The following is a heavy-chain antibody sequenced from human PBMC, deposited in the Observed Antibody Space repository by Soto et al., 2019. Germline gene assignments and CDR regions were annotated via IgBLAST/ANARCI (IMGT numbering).Heavy chain of an antibody. CDR1: GGSMSSYY. CDR2: ISYSGST. J-gene: IGHJ4*02. D-gene: IGHD2-2*01. Sequence: SETLSLTCTVSGGSMSSYYWTWLRQSPGRGLEWIGYISYSGSTYYNPSLKRRVTISADTSKNQFSLRMNSMVAADTAVYYCARAEPDASVGYCGQGTMLTVS. CDR3: ARAEPDASVGY. V-gene: IGHV4-59*01.